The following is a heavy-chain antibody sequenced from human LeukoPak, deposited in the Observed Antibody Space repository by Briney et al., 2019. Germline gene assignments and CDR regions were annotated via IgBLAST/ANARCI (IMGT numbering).Heavy chain of an antibody. J-gene: IGHJ4*02. CDR3: ARSSTYYYGSGSPYYFDY. CDR2: IYYSGST. Sequence: SETLSLTCTVSGGSIRSYYWSWIRQPPGKGLEWIAYIYYSGSTNYNPSLKSRVTISVDTSKNQFSLKLSSVTAADTAVYYCARSSTYYYGSGSPYYFDYWGQGTLVTVSS. D-gene: IGHD3-10*01. V-gene: IGHV4-59*01. CDR1: GGSIRSYY.